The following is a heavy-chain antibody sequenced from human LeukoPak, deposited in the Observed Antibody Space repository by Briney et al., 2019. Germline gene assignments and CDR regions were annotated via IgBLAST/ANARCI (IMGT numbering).Heavy chain of an antibody. D-gene: IGHD6-19*01. V-gene: IGHV3-74*01. Sequence: QTGGSLRLSCAASGFTFSSYWMHWVRQAPGKGLVWVSRINSDGSSTSYADSVKGRFTISRDNAKNTLYLQMNSLRAEDTAVYYCARGTNEQWLVHPPGSNWFDPWGQGTLVTVSS. CDR3: ARGTNEQWLVHPPGSNWFDP. CDR1: GFTFSSYW. J-gene: IGHJ5*02. CDR2: INSDGSST.